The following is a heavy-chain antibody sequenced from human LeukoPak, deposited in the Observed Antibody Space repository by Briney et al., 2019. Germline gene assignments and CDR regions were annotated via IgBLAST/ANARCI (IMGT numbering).Heavy chain of an antibody. CDR3: ARDHAAYSSGWYYFDY. CDR2: IKQEGSEK. Sequence: GGSLRLSCAASGFTLSSYWMSWVCQAQGKGLEWVAYIKQEGSEKYYVDSVKGRFTISRDNAKNSLYLQMNSLRAEDTAVYYCARDHAAYSSGWYYFDYWGQGTLVTVSS. J-gene: IGHJ4*02. D-gene: IGHD6-19*01. V-gene: IGHV3-7*01. CDR1: GFTLSSYW.